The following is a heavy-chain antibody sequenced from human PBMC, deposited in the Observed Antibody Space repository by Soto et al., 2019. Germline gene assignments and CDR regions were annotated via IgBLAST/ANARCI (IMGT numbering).Heavy chain of an antibody. CDR2: ISGSGGST. D-gene: IGHD6-13*01. V-gene: IGHV3-23*01. Sequence: EVQLLESGGGLVQPGGSLRLSCEASGFTFSSYAMSWVRQAPGKGLEWVSAISGSGGSTYYADSVKGRFTISRDNSKNTLYLQMNSLRDEDTAVYFCAKLIAAAGTPFDYWGQGTLVTVSS. J-gene: IGHJ4*02. CDR3: AKLIAAAGTPFDY. CDR1: GFTFSSYA.